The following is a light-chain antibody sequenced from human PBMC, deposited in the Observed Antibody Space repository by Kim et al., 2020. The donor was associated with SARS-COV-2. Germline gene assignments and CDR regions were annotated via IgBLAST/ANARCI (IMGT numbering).Light chain of an antibody. CDR2: GQN. V-gene: IGLV3-19*01. CDR3: SCRDIGSNHLV. Sequence: SSELTQDPAVSVAWGQTVKITCHGDNLRNFYASWYQQKPGQAPLLVVFGQNNRSSGIPDRFSGSKSRSTASLTITGAQAEDESVYYCSCRDIGSNHLVFGGGTKVTVL. J-gene: IGLJ2*01. CDR1: NLRNFY.